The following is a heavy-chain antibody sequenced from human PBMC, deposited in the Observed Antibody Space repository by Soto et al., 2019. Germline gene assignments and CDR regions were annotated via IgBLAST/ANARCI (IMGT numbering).Heavy chain of an antibody. CDR2: ISAYNGNT. D-gene: IGHD2-15*01. J-gene: IGHJ5*02. CDR3: ARSDIVVVVAATTGGFDP. CDR1: GYTFTSYG. Sequence: VASVKVSCKASGYTFTSYGISWVRQAPGQGLEWMGWISAYNGNTNYAQKLQGRVTMTTDTSTSTAYMELRSLRSDDTAVYYCARSDIVVVVAATTGGFDPWGQGTLVTVSS. V-gene: IGHV1-18*01.